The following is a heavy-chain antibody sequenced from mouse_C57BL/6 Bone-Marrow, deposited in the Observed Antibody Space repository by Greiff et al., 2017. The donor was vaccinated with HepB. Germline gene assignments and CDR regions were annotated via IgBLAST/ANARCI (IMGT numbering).Heavy chain of an antibody. D-gene: IGHD1-1*01. J-gene: IGHJ3*01. CDR2: INPSNGGT. V-gene: IGHV1-53*01. CDR3: ARGGVILLPHRFAY. CDR1: GYTFTSYW. Sequence: QVQLQQSGTELVKPGASVKLSCKASGYTFTSYWMHWVKQRPGQGLEWIGNINPSNGGTNYNEKFKSKATLTVDKSSSTAYMQLSSLTSEDSAVYYCARGGVILLPHRFAYWGQGTLVTVSA.